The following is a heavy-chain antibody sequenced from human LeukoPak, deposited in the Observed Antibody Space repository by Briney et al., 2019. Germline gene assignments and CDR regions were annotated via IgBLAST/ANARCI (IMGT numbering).Heavy chain of an antibody. CDR3: ARGGVVVVAASYYYGMDV. D-gene: IGHD2-15*01. V-gene: IGHV3-11*01. CDR1: GFTFSDYY. Sequence: PGGSLRLSCAASGFTFSDYYMSWIRQAPGKGLEWVSYISSSGSTIYYADSVKGRFTISRDNAKNSLYLQMNSLRAEDTAVYYCARGGVVVVAASYYYGMDVWGQGTTVTVSS. CDR2: ISSSGSTI. J-gene: IGHJ6*02.